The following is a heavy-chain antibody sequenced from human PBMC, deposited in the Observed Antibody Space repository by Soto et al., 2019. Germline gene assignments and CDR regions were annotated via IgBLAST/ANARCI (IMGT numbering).Heavy chain of an antibody. V-gene: IGHV1-3*01. D-gene: IGHD6-19*01. CDR1: GYTFTSYA. CDR3: ARDTGAVDYYYYGMDV. J-gene: IGHJ6*02. Sequence: QVPLVQSGAEVKKPGASVKVSCKASGYTFTSYAMHWVRQAPGQRLEWMGWINAGNGNTKYSQKFQGRVTITRDTSASTAYMELSSLRSEDTPVYYCARDTGAVDYYYYGMDVWGQGTTVTISS. CDR2: INAGNGNT.